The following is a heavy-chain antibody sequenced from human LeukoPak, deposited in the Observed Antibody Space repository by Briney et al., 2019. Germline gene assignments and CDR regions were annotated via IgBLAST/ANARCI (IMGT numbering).Heavy chain of an antibody. CDR1: GGSFSGYY. V-gene: IGHV4-34*01. CDR3: ARDPYSGSYYGAFDI. CDR2: INHSGST. Sequence: TSETLSLTCAVYGGSFSGYYWSWIRQPPGKGLEWIGEINHSGSTNYNPSLKSRVTISVDTSKNQFSLKLSSVTAADTAVYYCARDPYSGSYYGAFDIWGQGTMVTVSS. J-gene: IGHJ3*02. D-gene: IGHD1-26*01.